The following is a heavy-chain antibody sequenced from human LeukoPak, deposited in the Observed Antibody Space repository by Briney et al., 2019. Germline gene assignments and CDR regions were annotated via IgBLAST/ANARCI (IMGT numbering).Heavy chain of an antibody. D-gene: IGHD2-2*01. V-gene: IGHV4-34*01. CDR1: GGSFSGYY. Sequence: PSETLSLTCAVYGGSFSGYYWSWIRQPPGKGLEWIGEINHSGSTNYNPSLKSRVTISVDTSKNQFSLKLSSVTAADTAVYYCAREFVVPAAIWFDPWGQGTLVTVSS. CDR2: INHSGST. J-gene: IGHJ5*02. CDR3: AREFVVPAAIWFDP.